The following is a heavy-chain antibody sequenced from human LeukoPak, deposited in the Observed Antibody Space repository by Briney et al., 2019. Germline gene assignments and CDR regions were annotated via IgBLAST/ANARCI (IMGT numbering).Heavy chain of an antibody. D-gene: IGHD1-26*01. CDR3: ASWIVRGGWFDP. CDR1: GGSISSGDYY. CDR2: IYYSGST. V-gene: IGHV4-30-4*01. J-gene: IGHJ5*02. Sequence: PSQTLSLTCTVSGGSISSGDYYWSWIRQPPGKGLEWIGYIYYSGSTYYNPSLKSRVTISVDTSKNQFSLKLSSVTAADTAVYYCASWIVRGGWFDPWGQGTLVTVSS.